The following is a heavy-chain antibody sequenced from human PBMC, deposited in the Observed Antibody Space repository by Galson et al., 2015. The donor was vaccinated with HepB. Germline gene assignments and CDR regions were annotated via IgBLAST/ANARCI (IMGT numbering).Heavy chain of an antibody. CDR2: ISSSSSYI. J-gene: IGHJ2*01. V-gene: IGHV3-21*01. CDR3: ARVHDYGDYWYFDL. CDR1: GFNFSSYS. D-gene: IGHD4-17*01. Sequence: SLRLSCADSGFNFSSYSMNWVRQAQGKGLEWVSSISSSSSYIYYADSVKGRFTISRDNAKNSLYLQMNSLRAEDTAVYYCARVHDYGDYWYFDLWGRGTLVTVSS.